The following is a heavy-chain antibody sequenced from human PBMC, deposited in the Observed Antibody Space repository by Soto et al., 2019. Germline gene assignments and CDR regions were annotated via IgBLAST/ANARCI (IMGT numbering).Heavy chain of an antibody. Sequence: ASVKVSCKASGYTFTSYAMHWVRQAPGQRLEWMGWINAGNGNTKYSQKFQGRVTITRDASASTAYMELSSLRSEDTAGYYCAREQGQQRVMADPWGRGTLVTLSS. CDR1: GYTFTSYA. D-gene: IGHD6-13*01. CDR3: AREQGQQRVMADP. J-gene: IGHJ5*02. V-gene: IGHV1-3*01. CDR2: INAGNGNT.